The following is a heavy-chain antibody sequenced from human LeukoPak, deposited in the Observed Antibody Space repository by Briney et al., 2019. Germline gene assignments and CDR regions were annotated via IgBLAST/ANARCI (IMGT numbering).Heavy chain of an antibody. J-gene: IGHJ4*02. CDR3: SGGRDIAVAGPGGYFGY. Sequence: PGGSLRLSFAASGFIFSDYHMSWVRQAPGKGLEWVSYISPGGDEVYFADSVKGRFTISRDNAKNSLFLQVSSLTAEDTAVYYCSGGRDIAVAGPGGYFGYWGQGSLVTVSS. CDR2: ISPGGDEV. CDR1: GFIFSDYH. V-gene: IGHV3-11*01. D-gene: IGHD6-19*01.